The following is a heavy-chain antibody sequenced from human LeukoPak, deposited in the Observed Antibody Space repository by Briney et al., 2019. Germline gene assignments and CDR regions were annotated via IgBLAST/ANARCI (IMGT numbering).Heavy chain of an antibody. CDR3: ARADLTMVRGVIPYGMDV. V-gene: IGHV1-8*02. D-gene: IGHD3-10*01. CDR1: GYTFTSYG. Sequence: ASVKVSCKASGYTFTSYGINWVRQATGQGLEWMGWMNPNSGNTGYAQKFQGRVTMTRNTSISTAYMELSSLRSEDTAVYYCARADLTMVRGVIPYGMDVWGQGTTVTVSS. CDR2: MNPNSGNT. J-gene: IGHJ6*02.